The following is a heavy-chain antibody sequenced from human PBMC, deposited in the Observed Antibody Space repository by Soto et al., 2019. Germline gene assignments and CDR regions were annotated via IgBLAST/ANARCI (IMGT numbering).Heavy chain of an antibody. CDR1: GFTFTNFW. J-gene: IGHJ6*02. Sequence: EVRLVESGGGLVQPGGSLRLSCVASGFTFTNFWMSWVRQAPGKGLEWVANIKGDGSEKRYVDSVKGRFTISRDNAKNSVYLQMNSLRVEETALYYCGRDEVRNGVGVWGPGTTVTVSS. CDR2: IKGDGSEK. CDR3: GRDEVRNGVGV. V-gene: IGHV3-7*01.